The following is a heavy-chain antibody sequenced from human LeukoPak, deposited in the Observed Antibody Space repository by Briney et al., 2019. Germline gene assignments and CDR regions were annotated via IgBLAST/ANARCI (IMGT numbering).Heavy chain of an antibody. CDR1: GYTFTSYA. D-gene: IGHD3-22*01. CDR2: INTNTGNP. J-gene: IGHJ1*01. CDR3: ARDRPDYYDSSGYHPAEYFQH. V-gene: IGHV7-4-1*02. Sequence: GASVKVSCKASGYTFTSYAMNWVRQAPGQGLEWMGWINTNTGNPTYAQGFTGRFVFSLDTSVSTAYLQISSLKAEDTAVYYCARDRPDYYDSSGYHPAEYFQHWGQGTLVTVSS.